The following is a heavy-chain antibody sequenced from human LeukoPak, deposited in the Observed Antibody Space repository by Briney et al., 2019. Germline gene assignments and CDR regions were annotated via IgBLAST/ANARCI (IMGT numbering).Heavy chain of an antibody. D-gene: IGHD3-22*01. CDR1: GGSISSYY. CDR3: ARDSSGYCRIDY. Sequence: SETLSLTCTVSGGSISSYYWSWIRQPPGKGLEWIGYVFHSGSTNYNPSLKSRVTISVDTSKNQFSLKLTSVTAADTAVYYCARDSSGYCRIDYWGQGTLVTVSS. J-gene: IGHJ4*02. V-gene: IGHV4-59*08. CDR2: VFHSGST.